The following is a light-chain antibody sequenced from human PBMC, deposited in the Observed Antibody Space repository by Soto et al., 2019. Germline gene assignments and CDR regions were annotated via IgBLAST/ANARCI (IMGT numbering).Light chain of an antibody. Sequence: DIQMTQSPSTLSASVGDRVTITCRASQSISSWLAWYQQKAGKAPKLLIYKASSLESGVPSRFSGSGSGTEFTLTISSLQPDDFATYYCQQYNSYAYTFGQGTKLEI. CDR1: QSISSW. J-gene: IGKJ2*01. V-gene: IGKV1-5*03. CDR3: QQYNSYAYT. CDR2: KAS.